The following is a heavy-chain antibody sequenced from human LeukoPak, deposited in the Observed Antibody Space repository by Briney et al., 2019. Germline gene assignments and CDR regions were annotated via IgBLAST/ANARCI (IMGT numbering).Heavy chain of an antibody. V-gene: IGHV3-7*01. CDR3: TSLSNSYGMDV. CDR1: GFVLSSPW. J-gene: IGHJ6*02. Sequence: GGSLSLSCPSTGFVLSSPWMSWVRQAPGKGLAWVANIKQDGSEKYYVDSVKGRFTISRDNAKNSVYLQMNSLRDEDTAVYYCTSLSNSYGMDVWGQGTTATVSS. D-gene: IGHD2/OR15-2a*01. CDR2: IKQDGSEK.